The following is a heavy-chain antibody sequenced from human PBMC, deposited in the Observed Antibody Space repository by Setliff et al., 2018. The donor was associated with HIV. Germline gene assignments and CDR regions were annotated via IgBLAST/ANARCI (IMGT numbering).Heavy chain of an antibody. J-gene: IGHJ4*02. CDR1: GYTFTRYQ. Sequence: ASVKVSCKASGYTFTRYQIQWMRQAPGKGLEWMGTINPRGGSTSFAEKFQGRATITGDTSTTTIYMTLKSLRAEDTAVYYCARDLGDSSGYYPVDYWGQGTLVTVSS. V-gene: IGHV1-46*01. CDR3: ARDLGDSSGYYPVDY. CDR2: INPRGGST. D-gene: IGHD3-22*01.